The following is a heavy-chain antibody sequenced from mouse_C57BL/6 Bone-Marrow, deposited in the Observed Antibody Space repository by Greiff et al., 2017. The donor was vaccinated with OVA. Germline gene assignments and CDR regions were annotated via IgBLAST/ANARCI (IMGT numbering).Heavy chain of an antibody. D-gene: IGHD3-2*02. J-gene: IGHJ4*01. V-gene: IGHV1-59*01. CDR1: GYTFTSYW. CDR2: IDPSDSYT. CDR3: VLDSSGY. Sequence: VQLQQPGAELVRPGTSVKLSCKASGYTFTSYWMHWVKQRPGQGLEWIGVIDPSDSYTNYNQKFKGKATLTVDTSSSTAYMQLSSLTSEDSAIYYCVLDSSGYWGQGTSVTVSS.